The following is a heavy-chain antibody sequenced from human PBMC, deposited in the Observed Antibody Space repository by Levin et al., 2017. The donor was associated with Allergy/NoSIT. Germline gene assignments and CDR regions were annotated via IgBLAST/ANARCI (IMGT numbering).Heavy chain of an antibody. J-gene: IGHJ4*01. CDR3: AKDWKAVAGQFDY. CDR2: ISANGADT. CDR1: GFTFNNYA. D-gene: IGHD6-19*01. Sequence: SCAASGFTFNNYAMTWVRQAPGKGLDWVSSISANGADTYYADSAKGRFTISRDNSNNTLFLQMNRLRAEDTAVYFCAKDWKAVAGQFDYWGQGSLITVSS. V-gene: IGHV3-23*01.